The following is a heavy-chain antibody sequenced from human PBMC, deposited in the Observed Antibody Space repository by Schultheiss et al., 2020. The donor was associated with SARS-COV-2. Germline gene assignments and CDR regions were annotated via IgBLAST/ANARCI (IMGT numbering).Heavy chain of an antibody. J-gene: IGHJ4*02. Sequence: GGSLRLSCAASGFTFSSYGMQWVRQAPGKGLEWVAVIWYDGSNKYYADSVKGRFTISRDNSKNTLYLQMNSLRAADTAVYYCAREGIIPTAIQLDYWGQGTLVTVSS. D-gene: IGHD2-2*02. CDR2: IWYDGSNK. CDR1: GFTFSSYG. V-gene: IGHV3-33*01. CDR3: AREGIIPTAIQLDY.